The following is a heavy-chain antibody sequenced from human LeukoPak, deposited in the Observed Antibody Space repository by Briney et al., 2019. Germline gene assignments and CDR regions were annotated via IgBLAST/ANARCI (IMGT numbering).Heavy chain of an antibody. J-gene: IGHJ4*02. CDR2: IYYSGST. Sequence: PPGTLSLTCTVSGGSISSDYWSWVRQPPGKGLEWIGYIYYSGSTNYNPSLKSRVTISVDTSKNQFSLKLSSVTAADTAVYYCARHLGIVADFDYWGQGTLVTVSS. D-gene: IGHD6-25*01. V-gene: IGHV4-59*08. CDR3: ARHLGIVADFDY. CDR1: GGSISSDY.